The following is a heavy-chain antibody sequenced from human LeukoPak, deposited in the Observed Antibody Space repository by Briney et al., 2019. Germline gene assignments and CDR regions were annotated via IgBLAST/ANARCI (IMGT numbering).Heavy chain of an antibody. D-gene: IGHD3-22*01. CDR2: IKQDGSET. Sequence: AGGPLRLSCAASGFTFSSYYMNWVRQAPGKGLEWVANIKQDGSETYYVDSLKGRFTISRDNAKNSVYLQMNSLRAEDTAVYYCARGKYYDVFIDFWGQGTLVTVSS. J-gene: IGHJ4*02. V-gene: IGHV3-7*01. CDR1: GFTFSSYY. CDR3: ARGKYYDVFIDF.